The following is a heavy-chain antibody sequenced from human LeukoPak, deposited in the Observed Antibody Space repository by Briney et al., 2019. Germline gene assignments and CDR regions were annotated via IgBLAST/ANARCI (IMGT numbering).Heavy chain of an antibody. V-gene: IGHV3-7*01. D-gene: IGHD4-4*01. J-gene: IGHJ4*02. CDR1: GFTFSSSW. Sequence: GGSLRLSCVASGFTFSSSWMAWVRQAPGKGLQWVANINHDGSVKNYVGSVKGRFAISRDNAQNSFYLRMNSLETDDTAVYYCAKDSYSKGDYWGQGTLVTVSS. CDR3: AKDSYSKGDY. CDR2: INHDGSVK.